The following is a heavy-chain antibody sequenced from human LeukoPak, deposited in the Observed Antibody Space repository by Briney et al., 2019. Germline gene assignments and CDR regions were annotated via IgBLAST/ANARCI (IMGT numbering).Heavy chain of an antibody. CDR1: GFTFSSHG. CDR2: ISYDGSNK. J-gene: IGHJ4*02. V-gene: IGHV3-30*03. D-gene: IGHD3-10*01. Sequence: PGGSLRLSCVVSGFTFSSHGMHWVRQAPGKGLEWVAVISYDGSNKYFADSVKGRFTISRDNSKNTLYLQMNSLRAEDTAIYYCAREREVRLRRIFDYWGQGTLVTVSS. CDR3: AREREVRLRRIFDY.